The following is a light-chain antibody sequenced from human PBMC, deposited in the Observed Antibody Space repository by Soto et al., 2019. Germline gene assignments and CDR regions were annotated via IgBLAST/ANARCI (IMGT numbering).Light chain of an antibody. J-gene: IGLJ2*01. CDR3: SSYTTATTPPVV. V-gene: IGLV2-14*01. CDR1: SSNVGGHNS. Sequence: QSVLTQPASVSGSPGQSITISCTGTSSNVGGHNSVSWYQQHPGKAPKLLIYDVSYRPSGVSYRFSGSKSGNTASLTIAGLQAEDEADYHCSSYTTATTPPVVCGGGTKVTVL. CDR2: DVS.